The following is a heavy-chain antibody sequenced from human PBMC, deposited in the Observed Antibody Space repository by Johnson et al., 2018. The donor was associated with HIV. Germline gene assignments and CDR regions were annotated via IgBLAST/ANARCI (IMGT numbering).Heavy chain of an antibody. J-gene: IGHJ3*02. D-gene: IGHD4-11*01. V-gene: IGHV3-23*04. CDR2: ISGTGGTT. Sequence: VRLVESGGGLVQPGGSLRMSCVASGFTFSTYGMTWVRQAPGKGLEWVSAISGTGGTTYYADSVRGRFSISRDKSKDTLYLQMSSLRAEDTALYYCARDTYSSDACDIWGQGTMVTVSS. CDR3: ARDTYSSDACDI. CDR1: GFTFSTYG.